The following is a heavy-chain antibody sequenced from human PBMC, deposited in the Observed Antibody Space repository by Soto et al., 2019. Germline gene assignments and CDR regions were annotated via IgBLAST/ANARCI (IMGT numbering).Heavy chain of an antibody. J-gene: IGHJ4*02. CDR3: AHRRTGVSQWYCGDFDY. Sequence: QITLRESGPTLVKPTQTLTLTCTFSGFSLSASGVGVGWVRQPPGKALERLVFIYWDGDKRYSPSLRSRLAITEDTSKNQVVLTMTNVDPMDTATYFCAHRRTGVSQWYCGDFDYWGQGTLVTVSS. CDR2: IYWDGDK. V-gene: IGHV2-5*02. D-gene: IGHD6-19*01. CDR1: GFSLSASGVG.